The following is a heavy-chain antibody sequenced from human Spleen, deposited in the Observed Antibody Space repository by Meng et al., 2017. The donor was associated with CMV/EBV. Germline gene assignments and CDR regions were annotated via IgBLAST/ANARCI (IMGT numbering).Heavy chain of an antibody. CDR3: ARGRGMRN. V-gene: IGHV4-4*02. CDR1: CSSIGSNNW. J-gene: IGHJ4*02. Sequence: TLSLSYAVSCSSIGSNNWWSWVRQPPGKGLEWIGEIYHSGSTHYNTSLKSRVTISVDKSKNHFFLNLTSVTAADTAIYYCARGRGMRNWGQGALVTVSS. CDR2: IYHSGST.